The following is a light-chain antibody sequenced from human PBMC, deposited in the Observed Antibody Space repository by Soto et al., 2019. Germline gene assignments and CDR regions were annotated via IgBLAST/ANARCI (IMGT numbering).Light chain of an antibody. CDR3: QRYNDWPLT. Sequence: IVMTQSPATLSVSPGERVTLSCRASQGIGITLAWYQQKPGQTPRLLIYGASTRATGTPARFSGSGSGTEFTLTINSLQSEDSAVYYCQRYNDWPLTFGGGTKVEIK. J-gene: IGKJ4*01. CDR1: QGIGIT. CDR2: GAS. V-gene: IGKV3-15*01.